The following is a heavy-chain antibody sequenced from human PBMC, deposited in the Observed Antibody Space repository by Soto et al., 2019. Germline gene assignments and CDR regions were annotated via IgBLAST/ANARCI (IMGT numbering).Heavy chain of an antibody. Sequence: SETLSLTCAVYGGSFSGYYWSWIRRPPGKGLEWIGEINHSGSTNYNPSLKSRVTISVDTSKNQFSLKLSSVTAADTAVYYCARAWFLDYYYYGMDVWGQGTTVTVSS. D-gene: IGHD3-3*01. J-gene: IGHJ6*02. V-gene: IGHV4-34*01. CDR1: GGSFSGYY. CDR3: ARAWFLDYYYYGMDV. CDR2: INHSGST.